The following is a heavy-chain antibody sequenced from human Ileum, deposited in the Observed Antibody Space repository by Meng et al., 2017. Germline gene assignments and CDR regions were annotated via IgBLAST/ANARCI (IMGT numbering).Heavy chain of an antibody. D-gene: IGHD5-12*01. CDR2: VSGYSGQS. Sequence: QVQLVQSGAEVKKPGASVTVSCKASGYTFTDYGISWVRQAPGQRLQWLGWVSGYSGQSHYAQRVQDRVAMTTDTSKNTAYMELRSLRSDDTAVYYCAKDSVATATQFDSWGQGTLVTVSS. J-gene: IGHJ4*02. CDR1: GYTFTDYG. CDR3: AKDSVATATQFDS. V-gene: IGHV1-18*01.